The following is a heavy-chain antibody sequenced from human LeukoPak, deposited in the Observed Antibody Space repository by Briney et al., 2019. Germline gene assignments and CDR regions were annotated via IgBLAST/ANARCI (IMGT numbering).Heavy chain of an antibody. J-gene: IGHJ4*02. CDR3: ARHVLHHSSSPKEIDY. D-gene: IGHD6-13*01. Sequence: SETLSLTCTVSGGSISSYYWSWIRQPPGKGLEWIGYIYYSGSTNYNPSLKSRVTISVDTSKNQFSLKLSSVTAADTAVYYCARHVLHHSSSPKEIDYWGQGTLVTVSS. CDR1: GGSISSYY. V-gene: IGHV4-59*01. CDR2: IYYSGST.